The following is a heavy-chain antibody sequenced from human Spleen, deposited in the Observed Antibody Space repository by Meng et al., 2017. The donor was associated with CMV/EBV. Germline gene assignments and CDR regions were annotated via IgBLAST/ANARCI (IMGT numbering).Heavy chain of an antibody. V-gene: IGHV4-59*01. J-gene: IGHJ3*02. CDR1: GASMTSYY. Sequence: SETLSLTCSVSGASMTSYYWNWIRQPPGKGLEWIGYIDYSGKTNYSPSLRSRVTASVDTSKNQFSLRLTSVTAADTAVYYCARAQRSSVPAAWVIDAFDIWGQGTTVTVSS. CDR3: ARAQRSSVPAAWVIDAFDI. CDR2: IDYSGKT. D-gene: IGHD3-16*02.